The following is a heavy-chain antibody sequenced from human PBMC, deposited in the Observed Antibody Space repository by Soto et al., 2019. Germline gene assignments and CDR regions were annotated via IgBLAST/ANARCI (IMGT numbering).Heavy chain of an antibody. J-gene: IGHJ6*03. D-gene: IGHD4-4*01. CDR1: GGSISSYY. V-gene: IGHV4-59*01. CDR3: ASTPGDYSKYYYYYMDV. Sequence: SETLSLTCTVSGGSISSYYWSWIRQPPGKGLEWIGYIYYSGSTNYNPSLKSRVTISVDTSKNQFSLKLSSVTAADTAVYYCASTPGDYSKYYYYYMDVWGKGTTVTVSS. CDR2: IYYSGST.